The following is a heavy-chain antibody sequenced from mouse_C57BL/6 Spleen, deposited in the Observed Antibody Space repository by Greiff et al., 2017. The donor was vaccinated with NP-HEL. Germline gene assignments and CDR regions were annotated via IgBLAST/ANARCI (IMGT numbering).Heavy chain of an antibody. Sequence: VQLLQSGPELVKPGASVKISCKASGYAFRSSWMNWVKQRPGKGLEWIGRIYPGDGDTNYNGKFKGKATLTADKSSSTAYMQLSSLTSEDSAVYFCARSGGNYEDYYAMDYWGQGTSVTVSS. D-gene: IGHD2-1*01. CDR2: IYPGDGDT. J-gene: IGHJ4*01. V-gene: IGHV1-82*01. CDR1: GYAFRSSW. CDR3: ARSGGNYEDYYAMDY.